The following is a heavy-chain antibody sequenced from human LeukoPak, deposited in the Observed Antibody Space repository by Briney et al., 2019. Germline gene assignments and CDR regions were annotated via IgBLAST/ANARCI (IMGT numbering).Heavy chain of an antibody. CDR3: ARLLGLHGGSWRERQVTFHAFDI. V-gene: IGHV5-51*01. D-gene: IGHD2-15*01. CDR1: GYSFTSYW. J-gene: IGHJ3*02. Sequence: GESLKISCKGSGYSFTSYWIGWVRQMPGKGLEWMGIIYPGDSDTRYSPSFQGQVTISADKSISTAYLQWSSLKASDTAMYYCARLLGLHGGSWRERQVTFHAFDIWGQGTMVTVSS. CDR2: IYPGDSDT.